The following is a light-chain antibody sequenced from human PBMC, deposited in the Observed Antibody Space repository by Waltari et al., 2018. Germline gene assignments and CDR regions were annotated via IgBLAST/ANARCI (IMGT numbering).Light chain of an antibody. J-gene: IGKJ2*01. CDR2: DAS. CDR3: QQHDNLPSYT. V-gene: IGKV1-33*01. Sequence: DIQMTQSPSPLSASVAARVTITCQASQDISNYLNWYQQKPGKAPKHLIYDASKLETGVPSRFSGSGSGTDFTFTISSLQPEDIATYYCQQHDNLPSYTFGQGTKLEIK. CDR1: QDISNY.